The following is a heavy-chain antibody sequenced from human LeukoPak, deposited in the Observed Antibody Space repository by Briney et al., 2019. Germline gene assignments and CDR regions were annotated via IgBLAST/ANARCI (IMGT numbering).Heavy chain of an antibody. Sequence: GGSLRLSCVASGFNFSTYAMRWVRQAPGKGLEWVSAFSGSGGSTYYADSVKGRFTISRDNSKNTLFLQMNSLRAEDTAVYYCAKSGGGSSWYYFDYWGQGTLVTVSS. D-gene: IGHD6-13*01. CDR2: FSGSGGST. CDR3: AKSGGGSSWYYFDY. J-gene: IGHJ4*02. V-gene: IGHV3-23*01. CDR1: GFNFSTYA.